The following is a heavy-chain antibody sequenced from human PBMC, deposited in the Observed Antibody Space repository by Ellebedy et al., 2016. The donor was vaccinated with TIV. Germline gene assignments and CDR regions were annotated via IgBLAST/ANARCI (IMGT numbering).Heavy chain of an antibody. CDR3: ARIPRGSSFGYFDY. D-gene: IGHD5-18*01. J-gene: IGHJ4*02. V-gene: IGHV4-31*03. CDR1: GGSVSSGIYY. CDR2: MDYRGNG. Sequence: LRLXXTVSGGSVSSGIYYWTWIRQHPGQGLEWIAYMDYRGNGNQNPSLKTRVSISVDTSKNRFSLELTSVTAADTALYYCARIPRGSSFGYFDYWGQGILVTVSS.